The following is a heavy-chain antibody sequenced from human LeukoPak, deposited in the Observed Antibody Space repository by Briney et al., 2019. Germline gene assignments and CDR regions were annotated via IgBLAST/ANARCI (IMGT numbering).Heavy chain of an antibody. J-gene: IGHJ4*02. CDR3: ARHYYDSSGSHYFDY. V-gene: IGHV4-59*01. CDR2: IYKSGSP. CDR1: GGSTGPNY. Sequence: PSETLSLTCTVSGGSTGPNYWSWIRQPPGKGLEWIGYIYKSGSPKYNPSLKSRVTMSVDTSKNQFSLKLTSVTAADTAVYHCARHYYDSSGSHYFDYWGQGTLVTVSS. D-gene: IGHD3-22*01.